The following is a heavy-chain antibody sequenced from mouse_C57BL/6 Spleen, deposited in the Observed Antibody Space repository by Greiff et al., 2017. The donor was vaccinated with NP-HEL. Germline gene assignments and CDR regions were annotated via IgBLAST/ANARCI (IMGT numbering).Heavy chain of an antibody. D-gene: IGHD1-1*01. CDR1: GYTFTSYW. CDR2: IDPSDSYT. J-gene: IGHJ1*03. V-gene: IGHV1-69*01. Sequence: VQLQQPGAELVMPGASVKLSCKASGYTFTSYWMHWVKQRPGQGLEWIGEIDPSDSYTNYNQKFKGKSTLTVDKSSSTAYMQLSSLTSEDSAVYYCARGDDTTVVRYFDVGGTGTTVTVSS. CDR3: ARGDDTTVVRYFDV.